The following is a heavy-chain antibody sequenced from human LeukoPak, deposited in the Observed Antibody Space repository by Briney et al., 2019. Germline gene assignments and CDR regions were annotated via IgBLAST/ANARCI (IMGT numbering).Heavy chain of an antibody. CDR2: INPNSGGT. J-gene: IGHJ6*03. V-gene: IGHV1-2*06. D-gene: IGHD1-1*01. Sequence: GASVKVSCKASGYTFTGYYMHWVRQAPGQGLEWMGRINPNSGGTNYAQKFQGRVTMTRDTSISTAYMELSRLRSDDTAVYYCARDEARWIHSYYYMDVWGKGTTVTISS. CDR1: GYTFTGYY. CDR3: ARDEARWIHSYYYMDV.